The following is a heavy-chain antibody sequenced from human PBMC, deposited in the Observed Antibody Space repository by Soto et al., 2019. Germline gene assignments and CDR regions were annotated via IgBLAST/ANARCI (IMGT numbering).Heavy chain of an antibody. V-gene: IGHV3-23*01. CDR2: ITDTGGDT. CDR1: GFTFSSYA. Sequence: GGSVRLSCAASGFTFSSYAMSWVRQAPGKGLEWVSTITDTGGDTKYADSVRGRFTMSRDNSKKTLYLQMNSLRVEDSALYYCARGSTDSYPGSRIFDFWGRGTLVTVSS. J-gene: IGHJ4*02. CDR3: ARGSTDSYPGSRIFDF. D-gene: IGHD3-10*01.